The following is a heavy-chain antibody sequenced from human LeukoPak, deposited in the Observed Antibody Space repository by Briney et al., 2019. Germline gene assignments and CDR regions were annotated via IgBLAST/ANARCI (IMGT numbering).Heavy chain of an antibody. CDR3: ARTYCSSTGCYKDGSDY. J-gene: IGHJ4*02. CDR1: GYTFTGYY. D-gene: IGHD2-2*02. Sequence: ASMKVSCKXSGYTFTGYYMHWVRQAPGQGLEWMGWINPNSGGTNYAQKFQGRVTMTRDTSISTAYMALSRLRSDDTAVYFCARTYCSSTGCYKDGSDYWGQGTLVTVSS. V-gene: IGHV1-2*02. CDR2: INPNSGGT.